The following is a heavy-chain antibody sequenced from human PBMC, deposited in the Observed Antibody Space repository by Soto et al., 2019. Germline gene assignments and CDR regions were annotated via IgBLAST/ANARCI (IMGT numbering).Heavy chain of an antibody. CDR3: AVLSLYYYDSSGYTFDY. CDR2: IYPGDSDT. V-gene: IGHV5-51*01. Sequence: GESLKISCQSYGYDLTSYWFGWVRQMPGKGLEWMGIIYPGDSDTRYSPSFQGQVTISADKSISTAYLQWSSLKASDTAMYYCAVLSLYYYDSSGYTFDYWGQGTLVTVSS. J-gene: IGHJ4*02. D-gene: IGHD3-22*01. CDR1: GYDLTSYW.